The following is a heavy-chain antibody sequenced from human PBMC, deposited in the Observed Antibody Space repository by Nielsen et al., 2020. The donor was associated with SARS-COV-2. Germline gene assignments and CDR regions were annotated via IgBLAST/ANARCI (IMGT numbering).Heavy chain of an antibody. J-gene: IGHJ3*02. D-gene: IGHD3-10*01. CDR3: ARHSNGEPDAFDI. CDR2: IYYSGST. Sequence: SETLSLTCTVSGGSISSGGYYWSWIRQHPGKGLEWIGYIYYSGSTYYNPSLKSRVTISVDTSKNQFSLKLSSVTAADTAVYYCARHSNGEPDAFDIWGQGTMVTVSS. V-gene: IGHV4-31*03. CDR1: GGSISSGGYY.